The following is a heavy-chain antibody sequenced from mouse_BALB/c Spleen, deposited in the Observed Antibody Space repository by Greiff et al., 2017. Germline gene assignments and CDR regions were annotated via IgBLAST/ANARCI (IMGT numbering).Heavy chain of an antibody. J-gene: IGHJ4*01. CDR3: ARGRYDYDLYAMDY. D-gene: IGHD2-4*01. Sequence: EVNVVESGGGLVKPGGSLKLSCAASGFTFSSYAMSWVRQTPEKRLEWVASISSGGSTYYPDSVKGRFTISRDNARNILYLQMSSLRSEDTAMYYCARGRYDYDLYAMDYWGQGTSVTVSA. V-gene: IGHV5-6-5*01. CDR1: GFTFSSYA. CDR2: ISSGGST.